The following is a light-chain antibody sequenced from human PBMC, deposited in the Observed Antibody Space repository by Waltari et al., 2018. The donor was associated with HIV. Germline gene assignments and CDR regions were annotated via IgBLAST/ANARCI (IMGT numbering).Light chain of an antibody. CDR2: LGS. V-gene: IGKV2-28*01. Sequence: DIVMTQSPLSLPVTPGEPASISCRSSQSLLHTNGYNYLDWYLQKPGQSPQLLIYLGSNRASGVPDRFSGSGSGTDFTLKISRVEADDVGVYYCMQARQTPRTFGQGTKVEIK. J-gene: IGKJ1*01. CDR1: QSLLHTNGYNY. CDR3: MQARQTPRT.